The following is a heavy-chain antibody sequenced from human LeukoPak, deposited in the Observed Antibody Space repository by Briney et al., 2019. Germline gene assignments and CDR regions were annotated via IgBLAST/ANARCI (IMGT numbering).Heavy chain of an antibody. CDR2: MNPNSGNT. J-gene: IGHJ3*02. V-gene: IGHV1-8*03. CDR3: AREGGDDSSGYYVLGAFDI. Sequence: ASVKVSCKASGYTFTSYDINWVRQATGQGLKWMGWMNPNSGNTGYAQKFQGRVTITRNTSISTAYMELSSLRSEDTAVYYCAREGGDDSSGYYVLGAFDIWGQGTMVTVSS. CDR1: GYTFTSYD. D-gene: IGHD3-22*01.